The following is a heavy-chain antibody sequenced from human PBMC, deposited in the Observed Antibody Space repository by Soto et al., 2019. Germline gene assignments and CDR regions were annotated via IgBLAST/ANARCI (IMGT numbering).Heavy chain of an antibody. CDR1: GFTFSDHY. Sequence: EVQLVESGGGLVQPGGSLRLSCATSGFTFSDHYMDWVRQAPGKGLEWVARTRNNATSYTTEYAPSVKGRLTISSNDSPGSSHLQTTSLKTENTAVYYCAGDAGGNGWRHFGYWGQGTLVTVSS. J-gene: IGHJ4*02. V-gene: IGHV3-72*01. D-gene: IGHD5-12*01. CDR3: AGDAGGNGWRHFGY. CDR2: TRNNATSYTT.